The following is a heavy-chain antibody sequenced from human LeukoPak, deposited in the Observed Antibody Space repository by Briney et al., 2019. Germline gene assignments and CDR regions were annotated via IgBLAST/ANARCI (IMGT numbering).Heavy chain of an antibody. CDR3: ARQYIDILTGYHRAELYWYFDL. Sequence: PSETLSLTCTVSGYSISSGYYWGWIRQPPGKGLEWIGSIYDRGSTYYNPSLKSRVTISVDTSKNQFSLKLSSVTAADTAVHYCARQYIDILTGYHRAELYWYFDLWGRGTLVTVSS. V-gene: IGHV4-38-2*02. D-gene: IGHD3-9*01. CDR2: IYDRGST. CDR1: GYSISSGYY. J-gene: IGHJ2*01.